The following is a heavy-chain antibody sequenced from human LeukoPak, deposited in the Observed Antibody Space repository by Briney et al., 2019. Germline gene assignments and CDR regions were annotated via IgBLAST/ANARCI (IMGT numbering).Heavy chain of an antibody. V-gene: IGHV3-73*01. CDR2: IRDKGYGHAT. CDR3: TTPNEGNWFDP. Sequence: PGRSLRLSCAASGFTFGDSAIHWVSQASGKGLEWVGRIRDKGYGHATAYAASVKGRFTLSRDDSRNTAYLQMDSLKTEDTALYYCTTPNEGNWFDPWGQGTLVTVSS. D-gene: IGHD2-8*01. J-gene: IGHJ5*02. CDR1: GFTFGDSA.